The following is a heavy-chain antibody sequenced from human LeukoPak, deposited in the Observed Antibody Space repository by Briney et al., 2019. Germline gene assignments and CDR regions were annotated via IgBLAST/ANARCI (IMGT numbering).Heavy chain of an antibody. V-gene: IGHV4-4*07. CDR1: GGSISSYY. CDR3: ARRTHDGRSHHYFDY. J-gene: IGHJ4*02. Sequence: PSETLSLTCTVSGGSISSYYWSWIRQPAGKGLEWIGRIYTSGSTAYNPSLKSRVTISVDTSKNQFSLRVTSVTAADTAVYYCARRTHDGRSHHYFDYWGQGTLVTVSS. D-gene: IGHD2-15*01. CDR2: IYTSGST.